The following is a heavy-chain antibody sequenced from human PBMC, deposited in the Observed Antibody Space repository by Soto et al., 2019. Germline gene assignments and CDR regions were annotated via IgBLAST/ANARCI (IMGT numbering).Heavy chain of an antibody. CDR2: IWYDGSNK. Sequence: PGGSLRLSCAASGFTFSSYGMHWVRQAPGKGLEWVAVIWYDGSNKYYADSVKGRFTISRDNSKNTLYLQMSSLRAEDTAVYYCAREYDFWSGYSTIEIYYFDYWGQGTLVTVSS. CDR3: AREYDFWSGYSTIEIYYFDY. J-gene: IGHJ4*02. V-gene: IGHV3-33*01. D-gene: IGHD3-3*01. CDR1: GFTFSSYG.